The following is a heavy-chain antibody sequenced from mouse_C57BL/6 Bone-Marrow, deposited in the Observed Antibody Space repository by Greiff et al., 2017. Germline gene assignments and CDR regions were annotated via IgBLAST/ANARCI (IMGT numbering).Heavy chain of an antibody. Sequence: QVQLKESGAELVRPGASVTLSCKASGYTFTDYEMHWVKQTPVRGLEWIGAIDPETGGTAYNQKFKGKAILTADKSSSTAYMELRSLTSEDSAVYYCTRRRYYGSSPFAYWGQGTLVTVSA. CDR2: IDPETGGT. J-gene: IGHJ3*01. V-gene: IGHV1-15*01. D-gene: IGHD1-1*01. CDR3: TRRRYYGSSPFAY. CDR1: GYTFTDYE.